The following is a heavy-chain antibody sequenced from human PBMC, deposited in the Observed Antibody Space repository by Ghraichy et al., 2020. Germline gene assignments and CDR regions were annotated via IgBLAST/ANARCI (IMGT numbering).Heavy chain of an antibody. CDR3: ARGGVVVVPAARYNWFDP. J-gene: IGHJ5*02. Sequence: SVKVSCKASGGTFSSYAISWVRQAPGQGLEWMGGIIPIFGTANYAQKFQGRVTITADESTSTAYMELSSLRSEDTAVYYCARGGVVVVPAARYNWFDPWGQGTLVTVSS. D-gene: IGHD2-2*01. CDR1: GGTFSSYA. CDR2: IIPIFGTA. V-gene: IGHV1-69*13.